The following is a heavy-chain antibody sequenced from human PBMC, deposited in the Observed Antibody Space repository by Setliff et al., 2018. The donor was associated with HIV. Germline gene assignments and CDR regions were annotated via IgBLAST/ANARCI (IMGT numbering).Heavy chain of an antibody. Sequence: ASVKVSCKASGYTFTSYDISWVRQAPGQGLEWMGWISAYNGNTNYAQKLQGRFTISRDDSKSIAYLQMSSLKIEDTAVYYCTRDHRFVDRYPDWWGQGTLVTVSS. V-gene: IGHV1-18*01. CDR2: ISAYNGNT. CDR1: GYTFTSYD. D-gene: IGHD3-9*01. CDR3: TRDHRFVDRYPDW. J-gene: IGHJ4*02.